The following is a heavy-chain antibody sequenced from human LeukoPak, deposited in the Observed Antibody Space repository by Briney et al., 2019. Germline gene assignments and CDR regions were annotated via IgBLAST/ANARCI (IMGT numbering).Heavy chain of an antibody. J-gene: IGHJ2*01. Sequence: AETLSLTCTVSGRSISSYYWSWIRQPPGKGLEGIGYIYYSGSTNYNPSLKSRVTISVDTSKDQFSLKLSSVTAADTAVYYCAGCGGDCYPWYFDLWGRGTLVTVSS. V-gene: IGHV4-59*01. CDR3: AGCGGDCYPWYFDL. D-gene: IGHD2-21*02. CDR2: IYYSGST. CDR1: GRSISSYY.